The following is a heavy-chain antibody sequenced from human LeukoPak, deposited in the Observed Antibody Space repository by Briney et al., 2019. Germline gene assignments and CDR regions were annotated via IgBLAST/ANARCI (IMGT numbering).Heavy chain of an antibody. CDR2: IKPDGSDK. V-gene: IGHV3-7*01. Sequence: PGGSLRLSCAASGFTFSSYWMSWVRQAPGKGLAWVASIKPDGSDKYYVDSVKGRFTISRDNAKNSLYLQMTSLRAEDTAVYYCAREPAWWLRPGGYFDYWGQGNLVTVSS. CDR1: GFTFSSYW. CDR3: AREPAWWLRPGGYFDY. J-gene: IGHJ4*02. D-gene: IGHD5-12*01.